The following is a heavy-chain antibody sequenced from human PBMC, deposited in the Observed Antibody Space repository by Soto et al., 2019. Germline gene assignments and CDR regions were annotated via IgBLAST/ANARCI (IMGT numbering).Heavy chain of an antibody. V-gene: IGHV3-7*01. Sequence: GGSLRLSCAASGFTFSSYWMSWVRQAPGKGLEWVANIKQDGSEKYYVDSVKGRFTISRDNAKNSLYLQMNSLRAEDTAVYYCARAPYSSSWYEIKRNWFDPWGQGTLVTVSS. J-gene: IGHJ5*02. CDR2: IKQDGSEK. CDR1: GFTFSSYW. D-gene: IGHD6-13*01. CDR3: ARAPYSSSWYEIKRNWFDP.